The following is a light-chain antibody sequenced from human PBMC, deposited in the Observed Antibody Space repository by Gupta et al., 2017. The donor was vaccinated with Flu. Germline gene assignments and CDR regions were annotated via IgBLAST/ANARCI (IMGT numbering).Light chain of an antibody. CDR1: QSVLYSLNNKIY. J-gene: IGKJ2*01. V-gene: IGKV4-1*01. Sequence: DIVMTQSPDSLALSLGERGNTNCKSSQSVLYSLNNKIYVCWYQQKSGQPPKLVIHWASTRESGVPERFSGGGCGTDFTLTINNLHAEDVAVYCCQQYYCSPFTFGQGTKLEIK. CDR3: QQYYCSPFT. CDR2: WAS.